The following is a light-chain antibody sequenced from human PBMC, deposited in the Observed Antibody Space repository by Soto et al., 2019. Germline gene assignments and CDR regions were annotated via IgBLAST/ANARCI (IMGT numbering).Light chain of an antibody. CDR2: AAS. CDR3: QHYNGAPWT. V-gene: IGKV1-27*01. CDR1: QGISTY. Sequence: DIQMTQSPSSLSASVGDRVTITCRASQGISTYLVWYQQKPGTVPKLLIYAASTLHSGVPARFSGSGSGTDFNLTISRLQPEDVANYYCQHYNGAPWTFGQGTKVEIK. J-gene: IGKJ1*01.